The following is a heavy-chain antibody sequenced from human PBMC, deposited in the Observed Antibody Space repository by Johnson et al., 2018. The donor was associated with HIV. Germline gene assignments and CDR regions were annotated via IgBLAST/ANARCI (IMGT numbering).Heavy chain of an antibody. J-gene: IGHJ3*02. CDR3: ARGGKRVMAAFDI. CDR1: GFTFSSYA. CDR2: ISYDGSNK. V-gene: IGHV3-30-3*01. D-gene: IGHD3-16*01. Sequence: EKLVESGGGVVQPGRSLRLSCAASGFTFSSYAMHWVRQAPGKGLEWVAVISYDGSNKYYADSVKGRFTISRDNSKNTLYLQMNSLRAEDTAVYYCARGGKRVMAAFDIWGQGTMVTVSS.